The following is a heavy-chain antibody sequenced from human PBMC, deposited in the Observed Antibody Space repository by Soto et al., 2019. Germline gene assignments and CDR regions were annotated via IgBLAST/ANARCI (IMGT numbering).Heavy chain of an antibody. J-gene: IGHJ3*02. V-gene: IGHV4-34*01. CDR1: GGSANSGNNY. CDR2: MSHSGGT. D-gene: IGHD1-1*01. CDR3: ARVERGTATTVVDAFDI. Sequence: QVQLQQWGAGLLKPSETLSLTCAVFGGSANSGNNYGTWIRQPPGKGLEWIGEMSHSGGTHFNPSLKSRVTISVDTSKNQFSLKMSSVTAADTALYYCARVERGTATTVVDAFDIWGPGTMVTVSS.